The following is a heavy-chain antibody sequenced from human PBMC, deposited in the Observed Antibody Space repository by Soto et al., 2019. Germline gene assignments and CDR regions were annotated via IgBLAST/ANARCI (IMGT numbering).Heavy chain of an antibody. J-gene: IGHJ4*02. D-gene: IGHD3-10*01. Sequence: ASVKVSCKASGYTFTSYDINWVRQATGQGLEWMGWMNPNSGNTGYAQKFQGRVTMTRNTSISTAYMELSSLRSEDTAVYYCARGPTMVRGVTRSLYYFDYWGQGTLVNVSS. CDR3: ARGPTMVRGVTRSLYYFDY. V-gene: IGHV1-8*01. CDR2: MNPNSGNT. CDR1: GYTFTSYD.